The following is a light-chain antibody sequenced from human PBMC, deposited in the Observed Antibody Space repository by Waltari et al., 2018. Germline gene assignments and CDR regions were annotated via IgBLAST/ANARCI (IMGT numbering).Light chain of an antibody. CDR1: NSNIGAGND. CDR2: HNT. V-gene: IGLV1-40*01. CDR3: QSYDSTVGGSV. J-gene: IGLJ3*02. Sequence: QSALTQPPSVPGAPGQTVTISCIGTNSNIGAGNDVHVYQQFPGTVPKVLIHHNTLRPSGVPDRFSASKSATSASLVITGLQPDDEADYYCQSYDSTVGGSVFGGPTKVTV.